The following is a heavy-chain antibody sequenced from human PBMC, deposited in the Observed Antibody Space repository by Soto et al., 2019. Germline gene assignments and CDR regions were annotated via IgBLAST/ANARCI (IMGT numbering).Heavy chain of an antibody. D-gene: IGHD3-10*01. CDR1: GFTFSSYS. V-gene: IGHV3-21*01. CDR2: ISSSSSYI. Sequence: EVQLVESGGGLVKPGGSLRLSCAASGFTFSSYSLNWVRQAPGKGLEWVSSISSSSSYIYYADSVKGRFTISRDNAKNSLYLQMNSLRAEDTAVYYCARDGVVRGLSGMDVWGQGTTVTVSS. CDR3: ARDGVVRGLSGMDV. J-gene: IGHJ6*02.